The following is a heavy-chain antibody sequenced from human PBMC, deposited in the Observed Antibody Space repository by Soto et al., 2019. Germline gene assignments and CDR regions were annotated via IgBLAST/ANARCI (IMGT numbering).Heavy chain of an antibody. D-gene: IGHD3-16*01. J-gene: IGHJ5*02. V-gene: IGHV4-61*01. Sequence: KTSETLSLTCTVSCDSVTSSRYYWSWIRQPPGKGLEWMGYIFYTVNTHYTPSLKSRVTLSVDTSRNQFSLKLRSVTAADTAVYYCAVLVKAPRGEFNWFDPWGQGTLVTVSS. CDR3: AVLVKAPRGEFNWFDP. CDR1: CDSVTSSRYY. CDR2: IFYTVNT.